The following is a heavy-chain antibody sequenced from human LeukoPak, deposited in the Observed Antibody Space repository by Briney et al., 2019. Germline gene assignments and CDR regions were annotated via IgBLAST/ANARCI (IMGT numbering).Heavy chain of an antibody. CDR2: ISSSSSYI. D-gene: IGHD4-17*01. V-gene: IGHV3-21*01. Sequence: TTGGSLRLSCAASGFTFSSYSMNWVRQAPGKGLEWVSSISSSSSYIYYADSVKGRFTISRDNAKNSLYLQMNSLRAEDTAVYYCARDSSRATVHYFDYWGQGTLVTVSS. CDR1: GFTFSSYS. J-gene: IGHJ4*02. CDR3: ARDSSRATVHYFDY.